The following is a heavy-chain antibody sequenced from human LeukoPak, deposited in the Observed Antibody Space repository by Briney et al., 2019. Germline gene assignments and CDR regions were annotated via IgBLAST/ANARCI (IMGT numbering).Heavy chain of an antibody. V-gene: IGHV3-7*01. D-gene: IGHD1-14*01. CDR2: INQDESSQ. J-gene: IGHJ4*02. CDR3: ARSSSQRAGRFDY. CDR1: GFSFTTYW. Sequence: GGSLRLSCAASGFSFTTYWMGWVRQAPGKGLEWVANINQDESSQYYVDAVRGRFTISRDNAKNSLNLQMNSLRAEDTAVYYCARSSSQRAGRFDYWGQGTLVTVSS.